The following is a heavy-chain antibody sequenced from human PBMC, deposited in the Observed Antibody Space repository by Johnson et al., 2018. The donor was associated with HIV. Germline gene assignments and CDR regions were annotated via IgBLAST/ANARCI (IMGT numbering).Heavy chain of an antibody. CDR3: ARDRRYYDSSGYYHDAFDI. J-gene: IGHJ3*02. V-gene: IGHV3-13*01. D-gene: IGHD3-22*01. Sequence: VQLVESGGGLVQPGGSLRLSCAASGFTFSSYDMHWVRQATGKGLEWVSAIGTAGDTYYPGSVKGRFTISRENAKNSLYLQMNSLRAGDTAVYYCARDRRYYDSSGYYHDAFDIWGQGTMVTVSS. CDR2: IGTAGDT. CDR1: GFTFSSYD.